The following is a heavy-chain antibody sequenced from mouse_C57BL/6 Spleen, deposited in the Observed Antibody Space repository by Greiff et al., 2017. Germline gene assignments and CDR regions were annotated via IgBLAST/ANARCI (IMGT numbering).Heavy chain of an antibody. Sequence: VQLQQPGAELVKPGASVKLSCKASGYTFTSYWMHWVKQRPGQGLEWIGMIHPNSGSTNYNEKFKSKATLTVDKSSSTAYMQLSSLTSEDSAVYYCARPYYDSYYFDYWGQGTTLTVSS. CDR2: IHPNSGST. J-gene: IGHJ2*01. V-gene: IGHV1-64*01. D-gene: IGHD2-4*01. CDR3: ARPYYDSYYFDY. CDR1: GYTFTSYW.